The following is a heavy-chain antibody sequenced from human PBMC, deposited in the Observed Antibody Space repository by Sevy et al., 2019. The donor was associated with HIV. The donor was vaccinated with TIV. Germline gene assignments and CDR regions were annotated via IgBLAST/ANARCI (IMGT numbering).Heavy chain of an antibody. J-gene: IGHJ6*02. CDR2: ISRSGGST. CDR3: AKVDVVVPVADYGMDV. D-gene: IGHD2-2*01. Sequence: GGSLRLSCAASGFTFSNYAMSWVRQAPGKGLEWVSSISRSGGSTYYGDSVKGRFTISRDKSKNTLYLQMNSLRAEDTAVYYCAKVDVVVPVADYGMDVWGQGTTVTVSS. V-gene: IGHV3-23*01. CDR1: GFTFSNYA.